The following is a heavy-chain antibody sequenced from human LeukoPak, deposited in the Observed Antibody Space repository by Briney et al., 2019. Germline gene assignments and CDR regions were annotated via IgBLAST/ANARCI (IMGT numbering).Heavy chain of an antibody. Sequence: QPGGSLRLSCAASGFTFSNYAMNWVRQAAGKGLEWVSVITKSGGDTYYADSVKGRFTISRDNSKNTLYLQMNSLRADDTAVYYCAKKQSPVMSSWYTDHWGQGTLVTVSS. CDR1: GFTFSNYA. CDR2: ITKSGGDT. D-gene: IGHD6-13*01. CDR3: AKKQSPVMSSWYTDH. V-gene: IGHV3-23*01. J-gene: IGHJ4*02.